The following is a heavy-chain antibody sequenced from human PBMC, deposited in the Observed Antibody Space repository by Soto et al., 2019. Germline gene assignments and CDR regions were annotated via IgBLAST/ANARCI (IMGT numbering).Heavy chain of an antibody. CDR2: ISGSGGST. CDR1: GFTFSSYA. J-gene: IGHJ4*02. D-gene: IGHD1-26*01. Sequence: QPGGSLRLSCESSGFTFSSYAIGWVRQAPGKGLEWVSAISGSGGSTYYADSVKGRFTISRDNSKNTLYLQMNSLRAEDTAVYYCAKDGVSGSYYYFDYWGQGTLVTVSS. CDR3: AKDGVSGSYYYFDY. V-gene: IGHV3-23*01.